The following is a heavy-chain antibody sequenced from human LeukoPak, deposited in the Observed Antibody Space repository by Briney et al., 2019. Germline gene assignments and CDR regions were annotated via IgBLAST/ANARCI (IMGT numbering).Heavy chain of an antibody. CDR1: GFTFSSCG. D-gene: IGHD6-19*01. V-gene: IGHV3-7*01. Sequence: GGSLRLSCAASGFTFSSCGMSWVRQAPGKGLERVANIKQDGREKDYVDSFKGRFTISRDDTKNSLYLQIHCLRAERTAAYHCTRISIAVAGADYLGQATMVTVSS. CDR2: IKQDGREK. CDR3: TRISIAVAGADY. J-gene: IGHJ4*02.